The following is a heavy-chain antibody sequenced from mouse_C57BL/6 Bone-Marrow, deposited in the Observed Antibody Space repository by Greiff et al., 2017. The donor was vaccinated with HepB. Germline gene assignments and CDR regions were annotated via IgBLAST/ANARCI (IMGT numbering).Heavy chain of an antibody. J-gene: IGHJ2*01. V-gene: IGHV3-6*01. CDR3: ASSTPYGSSYGDY. CDR1: GYSITSGYY. CDR2: ISYDGSN. D-gene: IGHD1-1*01. Sequence: EVKLQESGPGLVKPSQSLSLTCSVTGYSITSGYYWNWIRQFPGNKLEWMGYISYDGSNNYNPSLKNRISITRDTSKNQFFLKLNSVTTEDTATYYCASSTPYGSSYGDYWGQGTTLTVSS.